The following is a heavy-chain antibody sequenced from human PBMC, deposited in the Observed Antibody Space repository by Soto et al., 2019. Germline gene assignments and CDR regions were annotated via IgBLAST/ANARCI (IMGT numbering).Heavy chain of an antibody. CDR3: ARGDTYYDFWSGPHQYFDY. D-gene: IGHD3-3*01. CDR2: ISSSSSYI. CDR1: GFTFSSYS. Sequence: GGSLRLSCAASGFTFSSYSMNWVRQAPGKGLEWVSSISSSSSYIYYADSVKGRFTISRDNAKNSLYLQMNSLRAEDTAVYYCARGDTYYDFWSGPHQYFDYWGQGTLVTVSS. V-gene: IGHV3-21*01. J-gene: IGHJ4*02.